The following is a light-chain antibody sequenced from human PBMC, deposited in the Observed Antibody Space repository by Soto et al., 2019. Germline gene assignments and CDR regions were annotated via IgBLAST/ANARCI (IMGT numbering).Light chain of an antibody. Sequence: ELVLTQSPGTLSLSPGERATLSCRASQSVSSSYLAWYQQKPGQAPRLLIYGASSRATGIPDRLSCSGSGTDFTLTISRLEPEDFAVYYCQQYCSSPRTFGQGTKLEIK. CDR2: GAS. CDR3: QQYCSSPRT. J-gene: IGKJ2*01. CDR1: QSVSSSY. V-gene: IGKV3-20*01.